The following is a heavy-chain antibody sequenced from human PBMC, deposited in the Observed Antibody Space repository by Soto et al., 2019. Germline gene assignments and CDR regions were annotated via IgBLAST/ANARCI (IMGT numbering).Heavy chain of an antibody. D-gene: IGHD3-3*01. Sequence: LSLTCTVSGGSVSSGSYYWSWIRQPPGKGLEWIGYIYYSGSTNYNPSLKSRVTISVDTSKNQFSLKLSSVTAADTAVYYCAKTPGSGYYGAYYFDYWGQGTLVTVSS. CDR3: AKTPGSGYYGAYYFDY. CDR2: IYYSGST. V-gene: IGHV4-61*01. J-gene: IGHJ4*02. CDR1: GGSVSSGSYY.